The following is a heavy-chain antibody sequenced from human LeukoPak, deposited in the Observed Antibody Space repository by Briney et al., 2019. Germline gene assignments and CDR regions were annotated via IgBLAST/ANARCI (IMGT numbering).Heavy chain of an antibody. Sequence: AGGSLRLSCAASGFTFSGYVMTWVRQAPGKGLECVSSITFSSSHIYYADSVKGRFTISRDNTKDSLYLQMNSLRAEDTAIYYCARARRGVVTHYYYYMDVWGKGTTVTVSS. V-gene: IGHV3-21*01. D-gene: IGHD3-3*01. J-gene: IGHJ6*03. CDR2: ITFSSSHI. CDR3: ARARRGVVTHYYYYMDV. CDR1: GFTFSGYV.